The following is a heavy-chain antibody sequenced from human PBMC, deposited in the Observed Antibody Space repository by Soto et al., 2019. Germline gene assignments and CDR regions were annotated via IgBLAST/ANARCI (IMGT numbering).Heavy chain of an antibody. J-gene: IGHJ4*02. V-gene: IGHV4-39*07. Sequence: SETLSLTCTVSGDSISSSNYFWGWIRQPPGKGLEWIGTIFYSGSTYYNPSLKSRVTISVDTSKNQFSLKLTSVTAADTAVYYCAATPRYWGQGTLVTVSS. CDR2: IFYSGST. CDR1: GDSISSSNYF. D-gene: IGHD1-26*01. CDR3: AATPRY.